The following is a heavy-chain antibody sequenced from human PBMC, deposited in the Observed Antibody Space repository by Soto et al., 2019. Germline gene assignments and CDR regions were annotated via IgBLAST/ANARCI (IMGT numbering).Heavy chain of an antibody. CDR1: GGSISSSSYY. J-gene: IGHJ6*03. Sequence: PSETLSLTCTVSGGSISSSSYYWGWIRQPPGKGLEWIGSIYYSGSTYYNPSLKSRVTISVDTSKNQFPLKLSSVTAADTAVYYCARSPYEVVPAATYSTYYMDVWGKGTTVTVSS. CDR3: ARSPYEVVPAATYSTYYMDV. D-gene: IGHD2-2*01. V-gene: IGHV4-39*01. CDR2: IYYSGST.